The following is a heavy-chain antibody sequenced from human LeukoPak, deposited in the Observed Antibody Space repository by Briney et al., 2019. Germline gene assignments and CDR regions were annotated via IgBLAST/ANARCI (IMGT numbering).Heavy chain of an antibody. CDR1: GYTFTGYY. V-gene: IGHV1-2*06. CDR3: ARGGGVYSSSSFGFY. J-gene: IGHJ4*02. CDR2: INPNSGGT. D-gene: IGHD6-6*01. Sequence: GASVKVSCKASGYTFTGYYMHWVRQAPGQGLEWMGRINPNSGGTNYAQKFQGRVTMTRDTSISTAYMELSRLRSDDTAVYYCARGGGVYSSSSFGFYWGQGTLVTVSS.